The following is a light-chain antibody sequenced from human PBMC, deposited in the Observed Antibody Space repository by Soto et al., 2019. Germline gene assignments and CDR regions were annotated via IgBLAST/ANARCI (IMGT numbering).Light chain of an antibody. CDR3: QHYDNAPRT. V-gene: IGKV3-20*01. J-gene: IGKJ4*01. CDR2: GAS. Sequence: VVLTQSPGTLSLSPGERAILSCRASQSVNIRYLAWYQQNHVQAPRLLISGASSSATGIPDRFSGSGYGTDFTLIINELEAEDFAVYYCQHYDNAPRTFGGGTQVEI. CDR1: QSVNIRY.